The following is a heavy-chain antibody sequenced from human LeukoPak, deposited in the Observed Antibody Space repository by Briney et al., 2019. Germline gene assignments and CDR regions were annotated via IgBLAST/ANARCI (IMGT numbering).Heavy chain of an antibody. J-gene: IGHJ1*01. CDR3: ARAYGGNSQYFQH. D-gene: IGHD4-23*01. CDR2: INHSGST. CDR1: GGSFSGCY. V-gene: IGHV4-34*01. Sequence: SETLSLTCAVYGGSFSGCYWSWIRQPPGKGLEWIGEINHSGSTNYNPSLKSRVTISVDTSKNQFSLKLGSVTAADTAVYYCARAYGGNSQYFQHWGQGTLVTVSS.